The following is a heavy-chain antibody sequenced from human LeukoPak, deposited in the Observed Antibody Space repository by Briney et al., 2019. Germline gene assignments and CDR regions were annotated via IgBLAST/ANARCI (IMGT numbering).Heavy chain of an antibody. CDR3: ARVYQSVAYFDY. CDR2: ISSSSSYT. V-gene: IGHV3-11*05. D-gene: IGHD5-12*01. Sequence: PGRSLRLSCAASGFTFSDYYMSWIRQAPGKGLEWVSYISSSSSYTNYADSVKGRFTISRDNAKNSLYLQMNSLRAEDTAVYYCARVYQSVAYFDYWGQGTLVTVSS. CDR1: GFTFSDYY. J-gene: IGHJ4*02.